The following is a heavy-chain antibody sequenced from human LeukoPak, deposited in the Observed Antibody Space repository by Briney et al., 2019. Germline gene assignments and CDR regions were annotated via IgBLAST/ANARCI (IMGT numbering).Heavy chain of an antibody. D-gene: IGHD6-13*01. J-gene: IGHJ6*03. Sequence: GESLKISCKGSGYSITSYWIGWVRPMPGKGLEWMGIMYPGDSDTRYSPSFQGQVTISADKSISTAYLQWSSLKASDTAMYYCARHGFYSSSWYGSYYYYYMDVWGKGTTVTVSS. V-gene: IGHV5-51*01. CDR3: ARHGFYSSSWYGSYYYYYMDV. CDR1: GYSITSYW. CDR2: MYPGDSDT.